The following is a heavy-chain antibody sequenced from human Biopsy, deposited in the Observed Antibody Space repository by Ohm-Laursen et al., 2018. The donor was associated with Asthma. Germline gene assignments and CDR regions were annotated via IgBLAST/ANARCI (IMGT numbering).Heavy chain of an antibody. CDR1: GFSLSSSGAN. CDR3: TRHNDY. D-gene: IGHD1-14*01. J-gene: IGHJ4*02. Sequence: TQTLTLTCSFSGFSLSSSGANVNWIRQPPGKALEWLARIDWEEDKFYSTSLRTRLTISQGSSEDQVVLTMTNMGPVDTATYYCTRHNDYWGPGILVTVSS. CDR2: IDWEEDK. V-gene: IGHV2-70*04.